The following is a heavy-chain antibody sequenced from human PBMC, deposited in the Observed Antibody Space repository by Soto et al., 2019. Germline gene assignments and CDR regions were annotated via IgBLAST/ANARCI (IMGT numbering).Heavy chain of an antibody. CDR1: GFTFSSYA. J-gene: IGHJ4*02. D-gene: IGHD3-10*01. V-gene: IGHV3-30-3*01. CDR2: ISYDGSNK. Sequence: VQLVESGGGVVQPGRSLRLSCAASGFTFSSYAMHWVRQAPGKGLEWVAVISYDGSNKYYADSVKGRFTISRDNSKNTLYLQMNSLRAEDTAVYYCARALPYCSGSPTDYWGQGTRVTVSS. CDR3: ARALPYCSGSPTDY.